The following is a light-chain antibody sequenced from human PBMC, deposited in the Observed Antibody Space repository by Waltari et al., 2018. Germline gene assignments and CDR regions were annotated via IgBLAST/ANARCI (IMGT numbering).Light chain of an antibody. CDR2: DAS. J-gene: IGKJ1*01. V-gene: IGKV3-11*01. Sequence: EIVLTQSPATPSLSPGVTATLTCRASQSVNSHLSWYQHKPGQAPRLLIYDASNRVTGISARFSGSGSGTDFTLTISSLEPEDFAVYYCQQRSKWPWSFGQGTKVEIK. CDR1: QSVNSH. CDR3: QQRSKWPWS.